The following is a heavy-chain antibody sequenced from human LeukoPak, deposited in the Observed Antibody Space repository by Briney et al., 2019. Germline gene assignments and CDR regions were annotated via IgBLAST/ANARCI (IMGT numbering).Heavy chain of an antibody. D-gene: IGHD3-22*01. CDR2: IYYSGST. CDR1: GYSISSSSYY. J-gene: IGHJ3*02. V-gene: IGHV4-39*07. Sequence: SETLSLTCTVSGYSISSSSYYWGWIRQPPGKGLEWIGSIYYSGSTYYNPSLKSRVTISVDTSKNQFSLKLSSVTAADTAVHYCARANDYYDSSGQLGNAFDIWGQGTMVTVSS. CDR3: ARANDYYDSSGQLGNAFDI.